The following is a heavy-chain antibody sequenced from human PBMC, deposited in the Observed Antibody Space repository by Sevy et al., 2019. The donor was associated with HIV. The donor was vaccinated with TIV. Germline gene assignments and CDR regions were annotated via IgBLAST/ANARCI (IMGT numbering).Heavy chain of an antibody. V-gene: IGHV3-30-3*01. J-gene: IGHJ6*03. Sequence: GGSLRLSCAASGFTFSSYAMHWVRQAPGKGLEWVAVISYDGSNKYYADSVKGRFTISRDNSKNTLYLQMNSLRAEDTAVYYCAREGVVAAAADGLNYYYYYMDVWCKGTTVTVSS. D-gene: IGHD2-15*01. CDR3: AREGVVAAAADGLNYYYYYMDV. CDR1: GFTFSSYA. CDR2: ISYDGSNK.